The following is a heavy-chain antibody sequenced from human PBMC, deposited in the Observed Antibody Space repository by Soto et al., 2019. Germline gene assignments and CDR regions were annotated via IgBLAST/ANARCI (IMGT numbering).Heavy chain of an antibody. CDR2: ISSSSSYI. Sequence: EVQLVESGGGLVKPGGSLRLSCAASGFTFSSYSMNWVRQAPGKGLEWVSSISSSSSYIYYADSVKGRFTISRDNAKNSLYLQMNSLRAEDTAVYYCARDYDILTGYRYFDYWGQGTLVTVSS. CDR1: GFTFSSYS. V-gene: IGHV3-21*01. CDR3: ARDYDILTGYRYFDY. J-gene: IGHJ4*02. D-gene: IGHD3-9*01.